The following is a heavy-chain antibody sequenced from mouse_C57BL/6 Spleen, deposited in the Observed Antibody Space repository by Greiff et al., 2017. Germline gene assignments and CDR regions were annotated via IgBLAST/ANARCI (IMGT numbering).Heavy chain of an antibody. CDR2: IWGDGST. V-gene: IGHV2-3*01. J-gene: IGHJ1*03. CDR1: GFTLTSYG. CDR3: AKHPSSTTVVARYLDV. D-gene: IGHD1-1*01. Sequence: QVQLKQSGPGLVAPSQSLSLTCTVSGFTLTSYGVSWVRQPPGKGLEWLGVIWGDGSTNYHSALISRLSISKDNSKSQVFLKLNSLQTDDTATYYCAKHPSSTTVVARYLDVWGTGTTVTVSS.